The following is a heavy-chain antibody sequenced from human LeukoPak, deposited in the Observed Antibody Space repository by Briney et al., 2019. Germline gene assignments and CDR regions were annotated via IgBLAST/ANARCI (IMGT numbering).Heavy chain of an antibody. CDR1: GFTFSSYG. D-gene: IGHD4-11*01. J-gene: IGHJ4*02. Sequence: GGSLRLSCAGSGFTFSSYGMHWVRQAPGEGMKWVAFIRYDGATKYYRDSVKGRFTISRDNSKNTLYLQMNSLRAEDTAVYYCTKDHYSNYLYYFDYWGQGTLVTVSS. CDR3: TKDHYSNYLYYFDY. CDR2: IRYDGATK. V-gene: IGHV3-30*02.